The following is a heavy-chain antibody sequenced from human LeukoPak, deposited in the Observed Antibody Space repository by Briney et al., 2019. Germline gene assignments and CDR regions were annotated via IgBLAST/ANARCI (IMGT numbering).Heavy chain of an antibody. V-gene: IGHV3-64D*09. CDR3: VNDGSGGYDHDY. CDR1: GFTFSSYD. J-gene: IGHJ4*02. D-gene: IGHD5-12*01. Sequence: GSLRLSCSASGFTFSSYDMYWVRQAPGKGLEHVSAISTNGGSTYYADSVKGRFTISRDNSKNTLYLQMSSLRAEDTAVYYCVNDGSGGYDHDYWGQGTLVTVSS. CDR2: ISTNGGST.